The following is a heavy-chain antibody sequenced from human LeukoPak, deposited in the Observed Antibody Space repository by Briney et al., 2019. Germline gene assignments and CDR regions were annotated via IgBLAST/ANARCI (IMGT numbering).Heavy chain of an antibody. J-gene: IGHJ4*02. V-gene: IGHV3-23*01. Sequence: GRSLRLSCAASGFTFSSHAMSWVRQAPGKGLEWVSAISGSGGSTYYADSVKGRFTISRDNSKNTLYLQMNSLRAEDTAVYYCAKDQHVVVTAIFDYWGQGTLVTVSP. CDR2: ISGSGGST. CDR1: GFTFSSHA. D-gene: IGHD2-21*02. CDR3: AKDQHVVVTAIFDY.